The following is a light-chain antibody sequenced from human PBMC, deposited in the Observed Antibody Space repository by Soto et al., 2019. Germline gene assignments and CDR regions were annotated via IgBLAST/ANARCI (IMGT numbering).Light chain of an antibody. V-gene: IGLV1-44*01. CDR2: FNI. CDR1: SSNIGSNT. J-gene: IGLJ1*01. CDR3: AAWDDSLNGYV. Sequence: QSVLSQLPSASGTPGQRVTISCSGSSSNIGSNTVSWYQQFPGTAPKLLIYFNIQRPSGVPDRFSGSKSGTSASLAISGLQSEDEADYYCAAWDDSLNGYVFGTGTKLTVL.